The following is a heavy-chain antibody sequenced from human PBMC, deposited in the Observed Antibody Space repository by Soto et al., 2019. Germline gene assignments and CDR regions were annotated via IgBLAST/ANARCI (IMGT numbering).Heavy chain of an antibody. CDR1: GGTFSSYA. D-gene: IGHD5-18*01. V-gene: IGHV1-69*13. CDR2: IIPIFGTA. Sequence: SVQVSCKASGGTFSSYAISWVRQAPGQGLEWMGGIIPIFGTANYAQKFQGRVTITEDESTSTAYMELSSLRSENTAVYCCTYVTMVTYHYFDYWGQGTLVTVSS. J-gene: IGHJ4*02. CDR3: TYVTMVTYHYFDY.